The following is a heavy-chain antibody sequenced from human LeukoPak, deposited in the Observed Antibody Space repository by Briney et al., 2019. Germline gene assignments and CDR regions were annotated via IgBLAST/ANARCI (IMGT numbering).Heavy chain of an antibody. D-gene: IGHD1-1*01. J-gene: IGHJ4*02. V-gene: IGHV3-30*18. CDR1: GFIFSSYG. Sequence: GGSLRLSCAASGFIFSSYGMHWVRQAPGKGLEWVAVISYDGSNKYYADSVKGRFTISRDNSKNTLYLQMNSLRAEDTAVYYCAKVTRRGFYYFDYWGQGTLVTVSS. CDR3: AKVTRRGFYYFDY. CDR2: ISYDGSNK.